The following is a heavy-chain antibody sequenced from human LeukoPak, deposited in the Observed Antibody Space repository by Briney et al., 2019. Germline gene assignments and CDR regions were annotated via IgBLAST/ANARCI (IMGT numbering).Heavy chain of an antibody. CDR1: GFTFSNAW. CDR2: IKSKTDGGTT. V-gene: IGHV3-15*01. CDR3: TTEAPKEVTMVRGVIMILDY. D-gene: IGHD3-10*01. Sequence: GGSLRLSCAASGFTFSNAWMSWVRQAPGKGLEWVGRIKSKTDGGTTDYAAPVKGRFTISRDDSKNTLYLQMNSLKTEDTAVYYCTTEAPKEVTMVRGVIMILDYWGQGTLVTVSS. J-gene: IGHJ4*02.